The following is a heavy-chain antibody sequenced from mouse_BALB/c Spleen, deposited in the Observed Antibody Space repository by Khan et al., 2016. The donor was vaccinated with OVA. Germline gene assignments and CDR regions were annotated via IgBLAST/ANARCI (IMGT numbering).Heavy chain of an antibody. CDR1: GYTFTNYG. Sequence: QIQLVQSGPELMKPGATVKISCKASGYTFTNYGMHWVKQAPGQGLKWMGRINTYTGEPTYADDFKGRFAFSLETSSSTAYLQINNLKKEETATYFWARTGGYFDVWGEGTTVTVSS. V-gene: IGHV9-3-1*01. J-gene: IGHJ1*01. CDR2: INTYTGEP. D-gene: IGHD4-1*01. CDR3: ARTGGYFDV.